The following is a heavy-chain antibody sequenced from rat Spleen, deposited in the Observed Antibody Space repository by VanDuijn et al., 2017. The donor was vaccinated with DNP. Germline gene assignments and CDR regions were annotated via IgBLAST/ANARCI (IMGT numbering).Heavy chain of an antibody. J-gene: IGHJ4*01. V-gene: IGHV2S8*01. CDR2: ISSGGST. Sequence: QVQLEESGPGLLQPSQTLSLTCTVSGFSLTKYGVSWVRQPPGKGLEWIAAISSGGSTYYNSALKSRLSISRDTSKSQVFLKMNSLQTEDTAIYFCTRYGYYAMDAWGQGTSVTVSS. D-gene: IGHD1-11*01. CDR1: GFSLTKYG. CDR3: TRYGYYAMDA.